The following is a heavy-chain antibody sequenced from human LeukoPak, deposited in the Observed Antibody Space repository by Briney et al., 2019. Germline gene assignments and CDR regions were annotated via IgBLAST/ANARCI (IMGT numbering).Heavy chain of an antibody. CDR2: ISYDGSNK. CDR1: GFTFSSYG. CDR3: AKGRYGSGSYYNRAGFDY. D-gene: IGHD3-10*01. J-gene: IGHJ4*02. Sequence: GGSLRLSCAASGFTFSSYGMHWVRQAPGKGLEWVAVISYDGSNKYYAGSVKGRFTISRDNSKNTLYLQMNSLRAEDTAVYYCAKGRYGSGSYYNRAGFDYWGQGTLVTVSS. V-gene: IGHV3-30*18.